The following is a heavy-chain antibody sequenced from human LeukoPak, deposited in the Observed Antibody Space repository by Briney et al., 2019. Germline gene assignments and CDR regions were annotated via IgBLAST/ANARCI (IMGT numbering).Heavy chain of an antibody. CDR2: ISSSARTI. J-gene: IGHJ4*02. CDR3: ARCSNSYDTGGYYRCPLDY. V-gene: IGHV3-48*03. CDR1: GFSLSSYE. Sequence: GGSLRLSSAASGFSLSSYEMTWVRQAPGKWLEWVSSISSSARTIYYADSVKGRFTISRDNAKNSLYLQMNSLRAEDTAVYYCARCSNSYDTGGYYRCPLDYWGQGTLVTVSS. D-gene: IGHD3-22*01.